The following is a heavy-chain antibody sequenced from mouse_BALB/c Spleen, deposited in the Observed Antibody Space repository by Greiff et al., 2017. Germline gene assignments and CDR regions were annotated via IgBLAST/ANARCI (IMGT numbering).Heavy chain of an antibody. CDR3: ARSFPQLGRGAMDY. J-gene: IGHJ4*01. V-gene: IGHV2-2*02. Sequence: QVQLKESGPGLVQPSQSLSITCTVSGFSLTSYGVHWVRQSPGKGLEWLGVIWSGGSTDYNAAFISRLSISKDNSKSQVFFKMNSLQANDTAIYYCARSFPQLGRGAMDYWGQGTSVTVSS. CDR2: IWSGGST. D-gene: IGHD4-1*02. CDR1: GFSLTSYG.